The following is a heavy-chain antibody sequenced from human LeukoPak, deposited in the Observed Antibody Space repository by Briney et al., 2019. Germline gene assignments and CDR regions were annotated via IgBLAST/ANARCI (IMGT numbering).Heavy chain of an antibody. CDR3: ASLYYDILTGYSNFDY. CDR2: IYDRGPT. V-gene: IGHV4-30-2*01. CDR1: GGAITSGGYS. Sequence: SQTLSLTCTVSGGAITSGGYSWNWIRQPPGKGLEWIGCIYDRGPTYYNPSLKSRVTISVDTSKNQFSLKLSSVTAVDTAVYYCASLYYDILTGYSNFDYWGQGTLVTVSS. J-gene: IGHJ4*02. D-gene: IGHD3-9*01.